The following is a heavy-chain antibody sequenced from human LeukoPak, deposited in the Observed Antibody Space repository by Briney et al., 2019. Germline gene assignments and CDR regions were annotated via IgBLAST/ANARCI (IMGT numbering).Heavy chain of an antibody. CDR3: ARVSPTYYYDGSGYYSLYYYYMDV. V-gene: IGHV4-34*01. J-gene: IGHJ6*03. CDR2: INHSGST. CDR1: GGSFSGYY. Sequence: PSETLSLTCAVYGGSFSGYYWSWIRQPPGKGLEWIGEINHSGSTNYNPSLKSRVTISVDTSKNHFSLKLSSVTAADTAVYYCARVSPTYYYDGSGYYSLYYYYMDVWGKGTTVTVSS. D-gene: IGHD3-22*01.